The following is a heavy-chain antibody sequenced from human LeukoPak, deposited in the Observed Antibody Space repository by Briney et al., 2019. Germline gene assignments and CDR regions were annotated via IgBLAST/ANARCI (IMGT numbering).Heavy chain of an antibody. CDR1: GFTFSSYN. D-gene: IGHD6-13*01. V-gene: IGHV3-21*01. Sequence: GGSLRLSCAASGFTFSSYNMNWVRQAPGKGLEWVSSISSSSSYIYYADSVKGRFTISRDNAKNSLYLQMNSLRAEDTAVYYCAGVGSSDTFDYWGQGTLVTVSS. CDR3: AGVGSSDTFDY. CDR2: ISSSSSYI. J-gene: IGHJ4*02.